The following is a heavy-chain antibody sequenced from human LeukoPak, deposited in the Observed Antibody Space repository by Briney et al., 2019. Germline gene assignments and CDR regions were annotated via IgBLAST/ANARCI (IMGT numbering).Heavy chain of an antibody. CDR1: GYTFTGYY. V-gene: IGHV1-2*06. CDR2: INPNSGGT. CDR3: AVTMEVQGFDY. Sequence: GASVKVSCKASGYTFTGYYMHWVRQAPGQGLEWMGRINPNSGGTNYAQKFQGRVTMTRDTCISTAYMELSRLRSDDTAVYYCAVTMEVQGFDYWGQGTLVTVSS. D-gene: IGHD3-10*01. J-gene: IGHJ4*02.